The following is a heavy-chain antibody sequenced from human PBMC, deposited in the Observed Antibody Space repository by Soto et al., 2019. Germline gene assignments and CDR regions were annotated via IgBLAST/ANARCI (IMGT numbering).Heavy chain of an antibody. D-gene: IGHD6-13*01. J-gene: IGHJ6*02. CDR3: AKSIYSWYVGYYYYGMDV. V-gene: IGHV3-23*01. CDR2: ISGSGGST. CDR1: GFTFSSYA. Sequence: EVQLLESGGGLVQPGGSLRLSCAASGFTFSSYAMSWVRQAPGKGLEWVSAISGSGGSTYYADSVKGRFTISRDNSKNTLYLQMNSLRAEDTAVYYCAKSIYSWYVGYYYYGMDVWGQGTTVTVSS.